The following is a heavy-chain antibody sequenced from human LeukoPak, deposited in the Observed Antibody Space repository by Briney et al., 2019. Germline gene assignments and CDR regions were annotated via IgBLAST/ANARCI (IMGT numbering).Heavy chain of an antibody. CDR2: ISSSCSTI. D-gene: IGHD3-3*01. CDR3: AREVGMGITIFGVVNDAFDI. J-gene: IGHJ3*02. CDR1: GFTFSDYY. V-gene: IGHV3-11*04. Sequence: GGSLRLSCAASGFTFSDYYMSWIREVPGKGLDWVSYISSSCSTIHYADSVKGRFTSSRVNAKNSLYLQMNSLRAEDTAVYYCAREVGMGITIFGVVNDAFDIWGQGTMVTVSS.